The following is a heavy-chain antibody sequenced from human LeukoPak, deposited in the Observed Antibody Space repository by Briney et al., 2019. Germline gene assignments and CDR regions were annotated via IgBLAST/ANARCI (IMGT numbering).Heavy chain of an antibody. V-gene: IGHV4-39*01. CDR2: INYSGST. D-gene: IGHD1-26*01. CDR1: GGSISSSTYY. CDR3: ARAQVGIVGATELAY. J-gene: IGHJ4*02. Sequence: SETLSLTCTVSGGSISSSTYYWAWVRQPPGKGLEWIGNINYSGSTHYNASLKSRVTISVDTSKNQFSLKLSSVTDADTAVYYCARAQVGIVGATELAYWGQGTLVTVSS.